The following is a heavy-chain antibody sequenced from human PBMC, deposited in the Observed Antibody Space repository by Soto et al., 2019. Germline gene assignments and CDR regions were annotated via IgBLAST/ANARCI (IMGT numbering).Heavy chain of an antibody. CDR3: ASARGAARLSYYYYGMDV. D-gene: IGHD6-6*01. V-gene: IGHV1-69*13. CDR1: GGTFSSYA. CDR2: IIPIFGTA. Sequence: EASVKVSCKASGGTFSSYAISWVRQAPGQGLEWMGGIIPIFGTANYAQKFQGRVTITADESTSTAYMELSSLRSEDTAVYYCASARGAARLSYYYYGMDVWGQGTTVTVSS. J-gene: IGHJ6*02.